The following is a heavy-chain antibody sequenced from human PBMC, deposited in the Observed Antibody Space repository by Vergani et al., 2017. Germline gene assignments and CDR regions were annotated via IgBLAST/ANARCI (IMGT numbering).Heavy chain of an antibody. CDR3: AKDGASGSYSYYYGMDV. J-gene: IGHJ6*02. CDR2: IIPIFGTA. Sequence: QVQLVQSGAEVKKPGSSVKVSCKASGGTFSSYAISWVRQAPGQGLEWMGGIIPIFGTANYAQKFQGRVTITADESTSTAYMELSSLRSEDTAVYYCAKDGASGSYSYYYGMDVWGQGTTVTVSS. CDR1: GGTFSSYA. D-gene: IGHD1-26*01. V-gene: IGHV1-69*01.